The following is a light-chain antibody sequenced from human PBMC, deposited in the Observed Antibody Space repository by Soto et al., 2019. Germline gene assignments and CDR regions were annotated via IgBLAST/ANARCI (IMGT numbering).Light chain of an antibody. J-gene: IGKJ3*01. Sequence: DIQMTQSPSSLCASVGDRVTITCQASQDISNYLNWYQQKPGKAPKLLIYDASNLETGVPSRFSGSGSGTDFTFTISSLQPEDIATYYCQQLSTFGPGTKVDIK. CDR1: QDISNY. CDR2: DAS. V-gene: IGKV1-33*01. CDR3: QQLST.